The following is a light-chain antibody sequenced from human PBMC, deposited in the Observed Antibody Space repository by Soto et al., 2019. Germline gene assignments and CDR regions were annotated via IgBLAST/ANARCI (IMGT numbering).Light chain of an antibody. J-gene: IGKJ1*01. CDR1: QTITT. CDR2: RVS. V-gene: IGKV3-20*01. CDR3: QQYGSSPRT. Sequence: SVLTQSPGTLSLNKGERATLSCRASQTITTLAWYQRKPGQAPRLLIYRVSSRATGVPDRFSGSGSGTDFTLTISRLETEDFAVYYCQQYGSSPRTFGHGTKVDIK.